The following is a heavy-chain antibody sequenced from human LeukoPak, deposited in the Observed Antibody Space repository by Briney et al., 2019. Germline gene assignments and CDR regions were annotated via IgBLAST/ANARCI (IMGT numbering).Heavy chain of an antibody. V-gene: IGHV1-69*05. Sequence: ASVKVSCKASGGTFSSYAISWVRQAPGQGLEWMGGIIPIFGTADYAQKFQGRVTITTDESTSTAYMELSSLRSEDTAVYYCARVMITFGGVTYGMDVWGQGTTVTVSS. CDR2: IIPIFGTA. J-gene: IGHJ6*02. D-gene: IGHD3-16*01. CDR1: GGTFSSYA. CDR3: ARVMITFGGVTYGMDV.